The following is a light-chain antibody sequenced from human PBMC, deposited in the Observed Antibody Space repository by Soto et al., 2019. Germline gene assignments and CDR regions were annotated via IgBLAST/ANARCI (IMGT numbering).Light chain of an antibody. CDR1: SSDVGGYKF. V-gene: IGLV2-11*01. Sequence: QSVLTQPRSVSGSPGQSVTISCTGTSSDVGGYKFVSWYQQHSGKAPKLMIYDVSQRPSGVPDRFSGSTSGNTASLTISGLQAEGEAEYYCCSYVGSYVFGTGTKVTVL. CDR2: DVS. CDR3: CSYVGSYV. J-gene: IGLJ1*01.